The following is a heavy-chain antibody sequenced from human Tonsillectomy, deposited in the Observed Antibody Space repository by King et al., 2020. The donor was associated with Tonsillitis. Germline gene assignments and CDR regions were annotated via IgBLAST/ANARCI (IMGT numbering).Heavy chain of an antibody. D-gene: IGHD3-22*01. J-gene: IGHJ4*02. V-gene: IGHV4-59*01. CDR2: IYYSGST. CDR1: GGSISSYY. Sequence: VQLQESGPGLVKPSETLSLTCTVSGGSISSYYWSWIRQPPGKGLEWIGYIYYSGSTDYNSSLKSRVTISVDTSKNQFSLKLSSVTAADAAVYFCARRYYYESSGYYGYYFDYWGQGTLVTVSS. CDR3: ARRYYYESSGYYGYYFDY.